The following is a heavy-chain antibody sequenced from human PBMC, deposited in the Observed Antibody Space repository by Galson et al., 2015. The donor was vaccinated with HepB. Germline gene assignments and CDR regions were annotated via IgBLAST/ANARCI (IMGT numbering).Heavy chain of an antibody. D-gene: IGHD2-21*01. CDR1: GFTYSSYS. Sequence: SLRLSCAASGFTYSSYSMNWVRQAPGKGLEWVSYISSSSSTIYYADSVKGRFTISRDNAKNSLYLQMNSLRAEDTAVYYCARESFIVVYAFDIWGQGTMVTVSS. V-gene: IGHV3-48*01. CDR2: ISSSSSTI. CDR3: ARESFIVVYAFDI. J-gene: IGHJ3*02.